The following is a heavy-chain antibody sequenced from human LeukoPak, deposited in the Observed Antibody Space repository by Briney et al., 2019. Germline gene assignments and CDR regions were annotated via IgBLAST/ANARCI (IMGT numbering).Heavy chain of an antibody. CDR1: GFTFSSYE. J-gene: IGHJ4*02. CDR2: ISSSGSTI. D-gene: IGHD6-13*01. Sequence: GGSLRLSCAASGFTFSSYEMNWVRQAPGKGLEWVSYISSSGSTIYYADSVKGRFTISRDNAKNSLYLQMNSLRAEDTAVYYCARFDSSWLDYWGQGTLVTVSS. V-gene: IGHV3-48*03. CDR3: ARFDSSWLDY.